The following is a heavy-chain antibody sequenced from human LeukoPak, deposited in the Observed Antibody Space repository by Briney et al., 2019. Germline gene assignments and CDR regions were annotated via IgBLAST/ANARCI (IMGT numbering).Heavy chain of an antibody. Sequence: PSETLSLTCAVYGGSFSGYYWSWIRQPPGNGLEWIGKINLSGNTNSNTSLKSRVTMSVETSKNQFSLKLSSLTAADTAMYYCARREPHGDYGGKIRYYYYMDVWGKGTTITISS. J-gene: IGHJ6*03. CDR2: INLSGNT. CDR1: GGSFSGYY. V-gene: IGHV4-34*01. CDR3: ARREPHGDYGGKIRYYYYMDV. D-gene: IGHD4-23*01.